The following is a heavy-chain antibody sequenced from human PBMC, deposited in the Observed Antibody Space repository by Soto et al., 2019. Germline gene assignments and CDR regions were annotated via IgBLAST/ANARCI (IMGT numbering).Heavy chain of an antibody. Sequence: GGSLRLSCSASGFTFSSYAMHWVRQAPGKGLEYVSAISSNGGSTYYADSVRGRFTISRDNSKNTLYLQMSSLRAEDTAVYYCVKGYYYGMDVWGQGTTVTVAS. V-gene: IGHV3-64D*08. CDR3: VKGYYYGMDV. CDR2: ISSNGGST. J-gene: IGHJ6*02. CDR1: GFTFSSYA.